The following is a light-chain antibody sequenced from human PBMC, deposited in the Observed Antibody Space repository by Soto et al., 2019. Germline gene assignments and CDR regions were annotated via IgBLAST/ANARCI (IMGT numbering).Light chain of an antibody. Sequence: IVLTQSPATLSLSPGERATLSCRASQSVSSYLAWYQQKPGQAPRLLIYDASNRATGIPARFSGSGSGTDFTLTISSLEPEDFAVYDCQQRSNWPGTFGQGTKVEIK. CDR2: DAS. J-gene: IGKJ1*01. V-gene: IGKV3-11*01. CDR1: QSVSSY. CDR3: QQRSNWPGT.